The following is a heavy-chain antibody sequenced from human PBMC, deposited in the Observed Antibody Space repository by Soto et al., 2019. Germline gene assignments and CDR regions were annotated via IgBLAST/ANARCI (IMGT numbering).Heavy chain of an antibody. J-gene: IGHJ4*02. CDR1: GGLFSSYA. Sequence: QEQLVQSGAEVKKSGSSVKVSCKDTGGLFSSYAVSWVRQAPGQGLEWMGGSIPVFDPVYYAQKFQGRVTITADESTNTAYMELSSLRSEDTAMYYCARIGSGYVWFNEFWGQGTLVTVSS. V-gene: IGHV1-69*01. CDR2: SIPVFDPV. D-gene: IGHD3-22*01. CDR3: ARIGSGYVWFNEF.